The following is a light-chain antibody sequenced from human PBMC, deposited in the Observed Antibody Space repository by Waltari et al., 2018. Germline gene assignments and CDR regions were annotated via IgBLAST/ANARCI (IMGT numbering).Light chain of an antibody. J-gene: IGLJ3*02. V-gene: IGLV4-69*01. CDR2: VNSDGSH. CDR3: QTGGHGTWV. CDR1: SGHSTNI. Sequence: QLVLTQSPSASASLGASVKLTCTLSSGHSTNIIAWHQQQPEKGPRYLMKVNSDGSHSKGDQIPDRFSGSSSGAEHYPTISSLQSEDEADYYCQTGGHGTWVFGGGTKLTVL.